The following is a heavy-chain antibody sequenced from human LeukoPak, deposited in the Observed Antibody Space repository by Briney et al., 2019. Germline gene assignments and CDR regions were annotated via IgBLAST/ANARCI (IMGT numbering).Heavy chain of an antibody. V-gene: IGHV4-59*12. D-gene: IGHD3-3*01. CDR2: IYYSGST. CDR1: GGSISGYY. J-gene: IGHJ6*03. CDR3: ARDGDYDFWSGYPNYMDV. Sequence: SETLSLTCTVSGGSISGYYWSWIRQPPGKGLEWIGYIYYSGSTNYNPSLKSRVTISVDTSKNQFSLKLSSVTAADTAVYYCARDGDYDFWSGYPNYMDVWGKGTTVTVSS.